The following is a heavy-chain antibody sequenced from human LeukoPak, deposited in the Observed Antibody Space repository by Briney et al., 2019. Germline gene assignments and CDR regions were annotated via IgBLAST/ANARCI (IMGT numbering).Heavy chain of an antibody. CDR1: GFTFSSYG. V-gene: IGHV3-30*18. CDR3: AKDAPGDYFDY. Sequence: PGRSLRLSCAASGFTFSSYGMHWVRQAPGKGLEWVAVISYDGSNKYYADSVKGRFTISRDNSKNTLYLQMNSLRAEDTAVYYSAKDAPGDYFDYWGQGTLVTVSS. CDR2: ISYDGSNK. J-gene: IGHJ4*02.